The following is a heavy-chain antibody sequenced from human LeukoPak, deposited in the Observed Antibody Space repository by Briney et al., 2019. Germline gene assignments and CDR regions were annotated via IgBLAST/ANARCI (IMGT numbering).Heavy chain of an antibody. V-gene: IGHV4-31*03. J-gene: IGHJ4*02. CDR2: IHYSGNT. CDR1: GGSISSGGYY. CDR3: ARDRLLGGGNHYYFDY. D-gene: IGHD3-16*01. Sequence: KTSQTLSLTCTVSGGSISSGGYYWSWIRQHPGKGLEWIGYIHYSGNTYYNPSLKSRVTISVGTSKSHFSLKLTSVTAADTAVYYCARDRLLGGGNHYYFDYWGQGTLVTVSS.